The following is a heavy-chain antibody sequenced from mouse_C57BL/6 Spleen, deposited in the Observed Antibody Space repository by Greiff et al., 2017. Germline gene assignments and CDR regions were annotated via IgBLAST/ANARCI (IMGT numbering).Heavy chain of an antibody. CDR1: GYAFSSSW. J-gene: IGHJ4*01. V-gene: IGHV1-82*01. CDR3: ARRDYEAMDY. D-gene: IGHD1-1*01. Sequence: VKLQESGPELVKPGASVKISCKASGYAFSSSWMNWVKQRPGKGLEWIGRIYPGDGDTNYNGKFKGKATLTADKSSSTAYMQLSSLTSEDSAVYFCARRDYEAMDYWGQGTSVTVSS. CDR2: IYPGDGDT.